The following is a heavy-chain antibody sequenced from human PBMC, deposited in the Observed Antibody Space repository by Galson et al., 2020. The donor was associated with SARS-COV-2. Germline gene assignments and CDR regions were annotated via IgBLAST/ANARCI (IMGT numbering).Heavy chain of an antibody. CDR1: GFRFSYYT. CDR3: ARDGNRAYSNYYLDY. D-gene: IGHD4-4*01. V-gene: IGHV3-48*02. CDR2: ISDSGSTM. Sequence: TGGSLRLSCVASGFRFSYYTMNWVRQAPGKGLEWLSYISDSGSTMYYADSVKGRFTISRDNAKNSLYLQMNSLRDEDTAVYYCARDGNRAYSNYYLDYWGQGTLVTVSS. J-gene: IGHJ4*02.